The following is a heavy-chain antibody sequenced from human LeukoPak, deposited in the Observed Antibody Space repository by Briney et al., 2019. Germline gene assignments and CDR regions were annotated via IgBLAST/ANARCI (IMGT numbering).Heavy chain of an antibody. J-gene: IGHJ4*02. Sequence: GGSLRLSCAASGFSFSSYAMTWVRQAQGKGLEWVSAISRSGGSTYYADSVKGRFTISRDNSKNTLYLQMNSLRAEDTAVYYCAKDGYDFWSGYYPPVYYFDYWGQGTLVTVSS. CDR1: GFSFSSYA. CDR3: AKDGYDFWSGYYPPVYYFDY. V-gene: IGHV3-23*01. D-gene: IGHD3-3*01. CDR2: ISRSGGST.